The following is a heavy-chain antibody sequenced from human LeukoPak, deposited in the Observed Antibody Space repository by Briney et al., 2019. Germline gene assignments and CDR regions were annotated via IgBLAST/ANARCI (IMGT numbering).Heavy chain of an antibody. CDR1: GYTFTSDY. D-gene: IGHD6-6*01. J-gene: IGHJ4*02. Sequence: ASVKVSCMASGYTFTSDYMHSVRQAPGQGLEWMGIINPSGGSTSYAQKFQGRVTMTRDTSTSTVYMELSSLRSEDTAVYYCARDSEQLGGLYYLDYWGQGTLVTVSS. V-gene: IGHV1-46*01. CDR3: ARDSEQLGGLYYLDY. CDR2: INPSGGST.